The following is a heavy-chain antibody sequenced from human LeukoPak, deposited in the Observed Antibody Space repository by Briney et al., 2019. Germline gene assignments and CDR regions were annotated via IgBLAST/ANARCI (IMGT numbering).Heavy chain of an antibody. V-gene: IGHV3-53*01. Sequence: GGSLRLSCTASEFTVSRNYMLWVRQAPGKGLEWVSLIFSNGDTHYADSVKGRFTISRDTSKNTVSLQMNSLRVEDTAMYYCTRDQMDYWGQGTLVTVSS. J-gene: IGHJ4*02. D-gene: IGHD5-24*01. CDR2: IFSNGDT. CDR3: TRDQMDY. CDR1: EFTVSRNY.